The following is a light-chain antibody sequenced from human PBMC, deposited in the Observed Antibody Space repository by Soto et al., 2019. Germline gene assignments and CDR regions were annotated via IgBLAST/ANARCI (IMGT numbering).Light chain of an antibody. CDR3: QRYGSSPVT. V-gene: IGKV3-20*01. CDR2: GAS. CDR1: QSVSSSY. Sequence: EIVLTQSPGTLSLSPGERATLSCRASQSVSSSYLAWYQQKPGQAPRLLIYGASSRATGIPDRFSGSGSGTDFTLTISRLEPEDFAVYYCQRYGSSPVTFGQGTKVKIK. J-gene: IGKJ1*01.